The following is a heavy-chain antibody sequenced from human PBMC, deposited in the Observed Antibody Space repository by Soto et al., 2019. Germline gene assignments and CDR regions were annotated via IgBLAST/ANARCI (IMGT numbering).Heavy chain of an antibody. D-gene: IGHD6-13*01. Sequence: QVQLVQSGAEVKKTGSSVKVSCKTSGDTFNRYTISWVRQAPGQGLEWMGWIIPIFGTTNYAQKFQGRVTITADKSTSTAYMELRSLRSEDTAFYFCARNSDIAAPFDYWGQGTLVTVSS. CDR1: GDTFNRYT. CDR3: ARNSDIAAPFDY. J-gene: IGHJ4*02. V-gene: IGHV1-69*06. CDR2: IIPIFGTT.